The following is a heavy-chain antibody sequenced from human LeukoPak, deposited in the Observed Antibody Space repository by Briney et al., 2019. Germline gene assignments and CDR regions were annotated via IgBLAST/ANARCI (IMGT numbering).Heavy chain of an antibody. Sequence: PGGSLRLSCAASGFTFSSYAMSWVRQAPGKGLEWVSAISGSGGSTYYADSVKGRFTISRDNSKNTLYLQMNSLRAEDTAVYYCAKDGPNYDILTGYYRGCFDRWGQGTLVTVSS. V-gene: IGHV3-23*01. CDR2: ISGSGGST. J-gene: IGHJ5*02. CDR1: GFTFSSYA. CDR3: AKDGPNYDILTGYYRGCFDR. D-gene: IGHD3-9*01.